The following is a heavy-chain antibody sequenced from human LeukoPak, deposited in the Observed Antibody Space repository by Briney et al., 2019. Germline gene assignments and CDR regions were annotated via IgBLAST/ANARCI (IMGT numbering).Heavy chain of an antibody. CDR2: INPSGGST. D-gene: IGHD6-25*01. V-gene: IGHV1-46*01. J-gene: IGHJ4*02. CDR3: ARGRRQGPHDY. Sequence: ASVKVSCKVSGYTLTELSMHWVRQAPGQGLEWMGIINPSGGSTSYAQKFQGRVTMTRDMSTSTVYMELSSLRSEDTAVYYCARGRRQGPHDYWGQGTLVTVSS. CDR1: GYTLTELS.